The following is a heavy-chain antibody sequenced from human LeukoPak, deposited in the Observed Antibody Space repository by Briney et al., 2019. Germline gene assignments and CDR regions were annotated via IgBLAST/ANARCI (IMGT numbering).Heavy chain of an antibody. D-gene: IGHD3-3*01. Sequence: VLVKVSCKLSGNTLRELPIQWVRQAGGKGLEWMAGFDPENAEIVYAQKFQGRVTMTEDTSTNTAYMELTSLTSDDTALYYCATRGSDFWSGFDFWGQGTQVTVSS. CDR3: ATRGSDFWSGFDF. CDR1: GNTLRELP. CDR2: FDPENAEI. J-gene: IGHJ4*02. V-gene: IGHV1-24*01.